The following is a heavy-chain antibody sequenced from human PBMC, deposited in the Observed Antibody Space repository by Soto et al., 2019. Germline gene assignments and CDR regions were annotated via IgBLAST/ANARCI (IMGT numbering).Heavy chain of an antibody. CDR3: AKPLEVAGTDLFDY. D-gene: IGHD6-19*01. V-gene: IGHV3-30*18. J-gene: IGHJ4*02. CDR1: GFTFSSYG. Sequence: QVQLVESGGGVVQPGRSLRLSCAASGFTFSSYGMHWVRQAPGKGLEWVAVISYDGSNKYYADSVKGRFTISRDNSKNTLYLQMNSLRAEDTAVCYCAKPLEVAGTDLFDYWGQGTLVTVSS. CDR2: ISYDGSNK.